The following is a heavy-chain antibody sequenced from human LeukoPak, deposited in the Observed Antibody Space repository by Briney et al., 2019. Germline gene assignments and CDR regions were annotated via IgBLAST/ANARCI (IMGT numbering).Heavy chain of an antibody. D-gene: IGHD3-10*01. Sequence: GGSLRLSCAASGFTVSSNYMSWVRQAPGKGLEWVSVIYSGGSTYYADSVKGRFTISRDNSKNTLYLQMNSLRAEDTAVYYCARDLWYGSGSYWDYWGQGTLVTVSS. V-gene: IGHV3-66*01. J-gene: IGHJ4*02. CDR3: ARDLWYGSGSYWDY. CDR1: GFTVSSNY. CDR2: IYSGGST.